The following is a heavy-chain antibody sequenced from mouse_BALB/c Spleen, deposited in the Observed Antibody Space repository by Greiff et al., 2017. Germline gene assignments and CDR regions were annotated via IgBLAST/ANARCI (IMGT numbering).Heavy chain of an antibody. D-gene: IGHD1-1*01. Sequence: EVMLVESGGGLVQPGGSRKLSCAASGFTFSSFGMHWVRQAPEKGLEWVAYISSGSSTIYYADTVKGRFTISRDNPKNTLFLQMTSLRSEDTAMYYCAAYAYYAMDYWGQGTSVTVSS. CDR3: AAYAYYAMDY. CDR2: ISSGSSTI. J-gene: IGHJ4*01. V-gene: IGHV5-17*02. CDR1: GFTFSSFG.